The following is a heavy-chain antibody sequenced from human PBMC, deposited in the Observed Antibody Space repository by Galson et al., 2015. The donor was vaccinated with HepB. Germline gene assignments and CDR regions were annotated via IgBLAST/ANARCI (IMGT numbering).Heavy chain of an antibody. J-gene: IGHJ3*02. CDR3: ARDQRLGQLWLKSDAFDI. CDR2: TYYRSKWYN. Sequence: CAISGDSVPSNRAAWTWIRQSPSRGLEWLGRTYYRSKWYNDYAVSVKSRITINPDTSENQFSLQLNSVSPEDTAVYFCARDQRLGQLWLKSDAFDIWGQGTVVTISS. V-gene: IGHV6-1*01. CDR1: GDSVPSNRAA. D-gene: IGHD3-16*01.